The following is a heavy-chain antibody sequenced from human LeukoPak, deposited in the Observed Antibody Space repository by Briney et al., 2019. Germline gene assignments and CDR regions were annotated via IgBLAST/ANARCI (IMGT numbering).Heavy chain of an antibody. CDR2: IKQDGSEK. CDR1: GFTFSSYG. CDR3: ATDVLLWFGATI. D-gene: IGHD3-10*01. V-gene: IGHV3-7*03. Sequence: GGSLRLSCAASGFTFSSYGMSWVRQAPGKGLEWVANIKQDGSEKYYVDSVKGRFTISRDNAKNSLYLQMNSLRAEDTAVYYCATDVLLWFGATIWGQGTLVTVSS. J-gene: IGHJ4*02.